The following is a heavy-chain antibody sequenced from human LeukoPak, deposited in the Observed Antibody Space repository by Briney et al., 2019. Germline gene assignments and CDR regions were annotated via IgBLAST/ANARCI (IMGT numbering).Heavy chain of an antibody. J-gene: IGHJ4*02. D-gene: IGHD3-16*01. CDR3: ARRGRIGPGAKYYFDY. V-gene: IGHV1-8*01. CDR2: MNPNSGNT. Sequence: ASVKVSCKASGYTFTSYDINWVRQATGQGLEWMGWMNPNSGNTGYAQRFQGRVTMTRNTSISTAYMELSSLRSEDTAMYYCARRGRIGPGAKYYFDYWGQGTLVTVSS. CDR1: GYTFTSYD.